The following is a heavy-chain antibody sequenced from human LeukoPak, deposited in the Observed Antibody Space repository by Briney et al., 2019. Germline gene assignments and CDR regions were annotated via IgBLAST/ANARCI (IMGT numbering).Heavy chain of an antibody. J-gene: IGHJ6*03. CDR2: IYLDGRT. Sequence: PSETLSLTCTVSGGSLTDSSFFWGWTRQSPGAGLEWIGKIYLDGRTNYDPSLRNRVTISVDTSKNQFSLRLTSVTAADRAVYYCVRLGGSYFRHGYYFYYMDVWGKGTTVTVSS. CDR1: GGSLTDSSFF. V-gene: IGHV4-39*01. CDR3: VRLGGSYFRHGYYFYYMDV. D-gene: IGHD1-26*01.